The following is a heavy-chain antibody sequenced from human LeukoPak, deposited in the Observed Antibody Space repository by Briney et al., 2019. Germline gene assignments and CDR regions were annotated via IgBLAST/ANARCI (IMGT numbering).Heavy chain of an antibody. CDR1: GFIFSSYA. CDR3: AASPPNYYDSSGYYWYFQH. V-gene: IGHV3-30-3*01. CDR2: ISYDGSNE. D-gene: IGHD3-22*01. J-gene: IGHJ1*01. Sequence: EGSLRLSCVASGFIFSSYALHWVRQAPGKGLEWVAVISYDGSNEYYADSVKGRFTISRDNSKNMMFLQMNSLRAEDTAVYYCAASPPNYYDSSGYYWYFQHWGQGTLVTVSS.